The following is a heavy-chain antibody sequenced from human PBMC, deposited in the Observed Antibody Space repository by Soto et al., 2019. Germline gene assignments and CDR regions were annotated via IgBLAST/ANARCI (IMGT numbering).Heavy chain of an antibody. V-gene: IGHV3-23*01. Sequence: EVQLLESGGGLVQPGGSLRLSCAASGFTFSSYAMSWVRQAPGKGLEWVSAISGSAGSTYYADSVKGRFTISRDNSKNTLYLQMNSLRAEDTAVYYCAKHYYYDSSGYPWDYWGQGTLVTVSS. J-gene: IGHJ4*02. CDR2: ISGSAGST. D-gene: IGHD3-22*01. CDR1: GFTFSSYA. CDR3: AKHYYYDSSGYPWDY.